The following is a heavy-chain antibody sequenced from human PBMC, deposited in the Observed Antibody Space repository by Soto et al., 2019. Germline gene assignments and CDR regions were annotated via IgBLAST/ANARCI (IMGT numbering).Heavy chain of an antibody. CDR3: AGPKTLTTVTTTPFDY. D-gene: IGHD4-17*01. CDR1: GGTFSSYA. Sequence: QVQLVQSGAEVKKPGSSVKVSCKASGGTFSSYAISWVRQAPGQGLEWMGGIIPIFGTANYAQKFESRVTISADESTSTAYMELSSLRSEDTAVYYCAGPKTLTTVTTTPFDYWGQGTLVTVSS. J-gene: IGHJ4*02. CDR2: IIPIFGTA. V-gene: IGHV1-69*01.